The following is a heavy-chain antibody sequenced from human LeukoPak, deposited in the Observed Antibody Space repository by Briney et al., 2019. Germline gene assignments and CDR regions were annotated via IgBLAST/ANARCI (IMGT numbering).Heavy chain of an antibody. CDR1: GGSISSGDYY. V-gene: IGHV4-61*02. Sequence: SETLSLTCTVSGGSISSGDYYWTWIRQPAGKGLEWIGRIYTSGSTNYNPSLKSRVTMSVDTSKNQFSLKLSSVTAADTAVYYCARGRVDYYDSSGYPPYYGMDVWGQGTTVTVSS. CDR2: IYTSGST. CDR3: ARGRVDYYDSSGYPPYYGMDV. D-gene: IGHD3-22*01. J-gene: IGHJ6*02.